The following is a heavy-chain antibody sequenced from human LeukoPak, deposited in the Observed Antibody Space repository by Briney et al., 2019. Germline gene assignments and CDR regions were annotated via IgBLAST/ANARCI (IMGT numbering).Heavy chain of an antibody. D-gene: IGHD1-26*01. CDR2: ISGSGGSS. CDR1: GFTFSSYA. CDR3: AKAYSGSYAIDY. V-gene: IGHV3-23*01. Sequence: GGSLRLSCAASGFTFSSYAMSWVRQAPGKGLEWVSAISGSGGSSYYADSVKGRFTISRDNSKNTLYLQMNSLRAEDTAVYYCAKAYSGSYAIDYWGQGTLVTVSS. J-gene: IGHJ4*02.